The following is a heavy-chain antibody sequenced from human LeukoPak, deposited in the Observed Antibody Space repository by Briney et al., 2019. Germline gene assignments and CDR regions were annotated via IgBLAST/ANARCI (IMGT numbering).Heavy chain of an antibody. Sequence: SETLSLTCTFSGGSFSGYYWHWIRQPPGKGLEWIGFVYYSGSGTDYNPSLQSRVTMSVDSSKNQFSLRLSSVNVADTAVYYCARQMTTLTMGRTFDLWGQGKMVTVSS. J-gene: IGHJ3*01. V-gene: IGHV4-59*01. CDR3: ARQMTTLTMGRTFDL. CDR2: VYYSGSGT. CDR1: GGSFSGYY. D-gene: IGHD4-17*01.